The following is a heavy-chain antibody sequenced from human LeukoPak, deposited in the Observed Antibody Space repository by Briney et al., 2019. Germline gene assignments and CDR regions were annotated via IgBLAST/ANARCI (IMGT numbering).Heavy chain of an antibody. D-gene: IGHD6-6*01. CDR3: ARQYSSSSEVDY. J-gene: IGHJ4*02. Sequence: PGGSLRLSCAASGFTFSSYSMNWVRQAPGKGLEWVSSISSSSSYIYYADSVEGRFTISRDNAKNSLYLQMNSLRAEDTAVYYCARQYSSSSEVDYWGQGTLVTVSS. CDR2: ISSSSSYI. CDR1: GFTFSSYS. V-gene: IGHV3-21*01.